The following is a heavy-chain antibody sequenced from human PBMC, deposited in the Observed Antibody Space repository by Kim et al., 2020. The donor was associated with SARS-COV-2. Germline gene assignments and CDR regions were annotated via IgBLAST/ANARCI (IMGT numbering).Heavy chain of an antibody. J-gene: IGHJ5*02. Sequence: SETLSLTCVVSGGSISSSNWWSWVRQPPGKGLECIGEIYYSGSTNYNPSLKSRATISVDKSKNQFSLKLSSVTAADTAVYLFARREGQRLISWFDPWGRGTLVTVSS. CDR2: IYYSGST. CDR3: ARREGQRLISWFDP. V-gene: IGHV4-4*02. D-gene: IGHD6-25*01. CDR1: GGSISSSNW.